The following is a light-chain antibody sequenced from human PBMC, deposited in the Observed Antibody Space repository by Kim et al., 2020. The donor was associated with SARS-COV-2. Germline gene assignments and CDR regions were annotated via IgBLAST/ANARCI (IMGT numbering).Light chain of an antibody. V-gene: IGLV1-44*01. CDR2: TDD. J-gene: IGLJ3*02. Sequence: ELTQPPSSSGTPGQRVTISCSGSSSNIGSNTVNWYQQFPGTAPQLLIDTDDRRPSGVSDRVSCSKSGTSASLAISALRSEDEADYYCATWDDSLDVWMFGGGTQLTVL. CDR3: ATWDDSLDVWM. CDR1: SSNIGSNT.